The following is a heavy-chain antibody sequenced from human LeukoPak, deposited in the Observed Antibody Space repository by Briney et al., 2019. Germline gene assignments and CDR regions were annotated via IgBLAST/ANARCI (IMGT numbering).Heavy chain of an antibody. V-gene: IGHV1-69*05. D-gene: IGHD6-13*01. J-gene: IGHJ6*03. CDR2: ITPIFGTA. Sequence: GSSVKVSCKASGGTFSSYAVSWVRQAPGQGLGWMGRITPIFGTANYARKFQGRVTITTDESTSTAYMEQRSLRSEDAAVYYCARDEKGSSSWFTYYYYMDVWGKGTTVTVSS. CDR1: GGTFSSYA. CDR3: ARDEKGSSSWFTYYYYMDV.